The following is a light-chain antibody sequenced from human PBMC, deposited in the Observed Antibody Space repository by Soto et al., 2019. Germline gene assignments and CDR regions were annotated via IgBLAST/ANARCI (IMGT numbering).Light chain of an antibody. J-gene: IGKJ3*01. CDR2: AAS. V-gene: IGKV3-11*01. CDR3: QQRSNWPFT. CDR1: QSVTNY. Sequence: EIVLTQSPATLSLSPGERATLSCRASQSVTNYLSWYQQKPGQAPRLLIYAASNRATGIPARFSGSGSRADFTLISSSLAAEDFGVYYCQQRSNWPFTFGHGTKVDI.